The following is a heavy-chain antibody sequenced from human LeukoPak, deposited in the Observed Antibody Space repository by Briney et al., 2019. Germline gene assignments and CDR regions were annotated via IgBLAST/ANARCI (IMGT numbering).Heavy chain of an antibody. V-gene: IGHV4-34*01. J-gene: IGHJ5*02. CDR2: INHSGST. D-gene: IGHD1-1*01. CDR1: GGSFSDYY. CDR3: ASRTYNWFDP. Sequence: SSETLSLTCAVYGGSFSDYYWSWIRQPPGRGLEWIGEINHSGSTNYNPSLKSRVTISVDTSKNQFSLKLSSVTAADTAVYYCASRTYNWFDPWGQGTLVTVSS.